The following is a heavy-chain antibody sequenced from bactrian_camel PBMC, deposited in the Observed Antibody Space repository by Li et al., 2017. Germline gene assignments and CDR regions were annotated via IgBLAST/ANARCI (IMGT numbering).Heavy chain of an antibody. J-gene: IGHJ6*01. CDR2: VSTGGSST. Sequence: LVESGGGSAQVGGSQRLSCSASADALMYMAWFRQAPGQKREAVAAVSTGGSSTMYVDSVKGRFTFSRDIAKNTVYLQMNSLKLEDTGLYYCATGAVGGSWYVYLGELGYWGQGTQVTVS. CDR1: ADALMY. CDR3: ATGAVGGSWYVYLGELGY. V-gene: IGHV3S54*01. D-gene: IGHD6*01.